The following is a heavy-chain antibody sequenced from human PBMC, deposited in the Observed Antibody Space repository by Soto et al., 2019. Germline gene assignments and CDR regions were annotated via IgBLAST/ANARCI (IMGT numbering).Heavy chain of an antibody. CDR3: AKGRGGSGSLTPRVDF. CDR2: ISGGGDTT. J-gene: IGHJ4*02. V-gene: IGHV3-23*01. Sequence: EVQLLESGGGWVQPGGSLRLSCAASGFTFNNYAMTWVRQAPGKGLECVSAISGGGDTTSYADSVKGRFTVSRDGSKNPLYLQMSSLRAEDTALYYCAKGRGGSGSLTPRVDFWGQGTLVTVSS. D-gene: IGHD3-10*01. CDR1: GFTFNNYA.